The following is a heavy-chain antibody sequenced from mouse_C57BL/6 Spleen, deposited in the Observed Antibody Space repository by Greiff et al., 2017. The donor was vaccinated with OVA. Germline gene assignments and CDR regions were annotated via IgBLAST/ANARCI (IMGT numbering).Heavy chain of an antibody. CDR1: GYTFTDYE. J-gene: IGHJ1*03. Sequence: QVQLKQSGAELVRPGASVTLSCKASGYTFTDYEMHWVKQTPVHGLEWIGAIDPETGGTAYNQKFKGKAILTADKSSSTAYMELRSLTSEDSAVYYGTRDYGSSYDWYFDVWGTGTTVTVSS. CDR3: TRDYGSSYDWYFDV. D-gene: IGHD1-1*01. V-gene: IGHV1-15*01. CDR2: IDPETGGT.